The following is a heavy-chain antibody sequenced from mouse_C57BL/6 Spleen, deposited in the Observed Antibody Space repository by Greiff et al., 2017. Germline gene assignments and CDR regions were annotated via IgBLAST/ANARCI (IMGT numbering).Heavy chain of an antibody. CDR2: IYPSDSET. CDR1: GYTFTSYW. V-gene: IGHV1-61*01. CDR3: ARDHSFWYFDV. J-gene: IGHJ1*03. Sequence: QVQLQQPGAELVRPGSSVKLSCKASGYTFTSYWMDWVKQRPGQGLEWIGNIYPSDSETHYNQKFKDKATLTVDKSSSTAYMQLSSLTSEDSAVYYCARDHSFWYFDVWGTGTTVTVSS.